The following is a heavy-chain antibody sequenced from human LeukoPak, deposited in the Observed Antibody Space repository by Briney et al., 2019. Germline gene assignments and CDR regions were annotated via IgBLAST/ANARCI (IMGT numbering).Heavy chain of an antibody. J-gene: IGHJ5*02. D-gene: IGHD1-26*01. V-gene: IGHV3-23*01. CDR3: AKFRDSGSPRGGFDP. CDR1: GFTFSSYA. Sequence: GGSLRLSCAASGFTFSSYAMNWVRQAPGKGLECVSDISGSGGSTYYADSVKGRLTISRDNSKHTVYLEMNSLRAEDTAVYYCAKFRDSGSPRGGFDPWGQGALVTVSS. CDR2: ISGSGGST.